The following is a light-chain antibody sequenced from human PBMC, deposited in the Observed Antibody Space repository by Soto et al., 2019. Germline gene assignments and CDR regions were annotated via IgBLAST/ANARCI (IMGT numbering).Light chain of an antibody. CDR2: EVS. CDR3: SSYTSSSTWV. V-gene: IGLV2-14*01. J-gene: IGLJ3*02. Sequence: QSALTQPASVSGSPGQSITISCTGTSSDVDGYNYVSWYQQHPGKAPKLMIYEVSNRPSGVSNRFSGSKSGNTASLTISGLQAEYEADYYCSSYTSSSTWVFGGGTKLTVL. CDR1: SSDVDGYNY.